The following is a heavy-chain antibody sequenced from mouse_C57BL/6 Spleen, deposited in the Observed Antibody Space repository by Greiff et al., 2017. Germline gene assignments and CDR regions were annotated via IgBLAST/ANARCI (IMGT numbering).Heavy chain of an antibody. Sequence: DVMLVESGGDLVKPGGSLKLSCAASGFTFSSYGMSWVRQTPDKRLEWVATISSGGSYTYYPDSVKGRFTISRDNAKNTLYLQMSSLKSEDTAMYYCAREDDYLFAYWGQGTLVTVSA. CDR1: GFTFSSYG. D-gene: IGHD2-4*01. CDR3: AREDDYLFAY. V-gene: IGHV5-6*02. CDR2: ISSGGSYT. J-gene: IGHJ3*01.